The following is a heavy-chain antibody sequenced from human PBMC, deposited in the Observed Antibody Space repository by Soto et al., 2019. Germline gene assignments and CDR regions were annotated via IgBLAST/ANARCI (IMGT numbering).Heavy chain of an antibody. V-gene: IGHV1-69*06. CDR3: ARCRRTSCRYYGMDV. D-gene: IGHD2-15*01. J-gene: IGHJ6*02. CDR1: GGTFSSYA. CDR2: IIPIFGTA. Sequence: ASVKVSCKASGGTFSSYAISWVRQAPGQGLEWMGGIIPIFGTANYAQKFQGRVTITADKSTSTAYMELSSLRSEDTAVYYSARCRRTSCRYYGMDVWGQGTTVTVSS.